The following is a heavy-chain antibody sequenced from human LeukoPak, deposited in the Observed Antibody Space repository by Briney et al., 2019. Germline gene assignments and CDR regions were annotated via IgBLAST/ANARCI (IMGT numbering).Heavy chain of an antibody. V-gene: IGHV3-9*01. J-gene: IGHJ4*02. CDR1: GFTFSSYS. D-gene: IGHD6-13*01. CDR2: ISWNSGNI. Sequence: GGSLRLSCAASGFTFSSYSMNWVRQAPGKGLEWVSGISWNSGNIGYADSVKGRFTISRDNAKNSLYLQMSSLRAEDTALYYCVKDFYSSSWYVFDFWGQGALVTVSS. CDR3: VKDFYSSSWYVFDF.